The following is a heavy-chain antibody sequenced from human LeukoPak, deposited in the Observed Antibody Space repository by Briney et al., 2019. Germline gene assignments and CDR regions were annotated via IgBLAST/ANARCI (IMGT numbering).Heavy chain of an antibody. CDR1: GGSISSGDYY. CDR2: IHYSGIT. V-gene: IGHV4-30-4*01. D-gene: IGHD2-2*01. J-gene: IGHJ5*02. Sequence: SETLSLTCTVSGGSISSGDYYWSWIRPPPGKGLEWIAYIHYSGITSYNTSPKSRVTISVDTSKNQFSLKLNSVTAADTAVYYCARNAARDCTSTACWPRWFDPWGQGTLVTVSS. CDR3: ARNAARDCTSTACWPRWFDP.